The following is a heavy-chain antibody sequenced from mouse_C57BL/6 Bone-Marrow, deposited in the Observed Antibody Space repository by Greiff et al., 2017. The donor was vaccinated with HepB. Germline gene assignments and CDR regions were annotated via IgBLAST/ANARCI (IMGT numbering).Heavy chain of an antibody. J-gene: IGHJ2*01. CDR2: IYPRSGNT. CDR3: ARRLTGVYYCDY. D-gene: IGHD4-1*01. CDR1: GYTFTSYG. V-gene: IGHV1-81*01. Sequence: QVQLQQSGAELARPGASVKLSCKASGYTFTSYGISWVKQRTGQGLEWIGEIYPRSGNTYYNEKFKCKATLTADKSSSTAYMELRSLTSEDSAVYFCARRLTGVYYCDYWGQGTTLTVSS.